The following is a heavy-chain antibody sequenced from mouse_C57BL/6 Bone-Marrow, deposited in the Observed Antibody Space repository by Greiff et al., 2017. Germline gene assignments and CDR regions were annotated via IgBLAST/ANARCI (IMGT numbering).Heavy chain of an antibody. CDR3: ARCDYYGSSCAMDY. J-gene: IGHJ4*01. CDR2: INYDGSST. Sequence: EVMLVESEGGLVQPGSSMKLSCTASGFTFSDYYMAWVRQVPEKGLEWVANINYDGSSTYYLDSLKSRFIISRDNAKNILYLQMSSLKSEDTATYYCARCDYYGSSCAMDYWGQGTSVTVSS. V-gene: IGHV5-16*01. D-gene: IGHD1-1*01. CDR1: GFTFSDYY.